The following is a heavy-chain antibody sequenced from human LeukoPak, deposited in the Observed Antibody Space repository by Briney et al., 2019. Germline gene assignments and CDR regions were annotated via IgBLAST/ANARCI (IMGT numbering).Heavy chain of an antibody. J-gene: IGHJ6*03. Sequence: ASVKVSCKASGYTFTGNYMHWVRQAPGQGLEWMGWINPNNSATNYAQRFQGRVTMTRDTSISTAYLQWSSLKASDTAMYYCARRAFSSSWPYYYYYMDVWGKGTTVTVSS. CDR1: GYTFTGNY. D-gene: IGHD6-13*01. V-gene: IGHV1-2*02. CDR3: ARRAFSSSWPYYYYYMDV. CDR2: INPNNSAT.